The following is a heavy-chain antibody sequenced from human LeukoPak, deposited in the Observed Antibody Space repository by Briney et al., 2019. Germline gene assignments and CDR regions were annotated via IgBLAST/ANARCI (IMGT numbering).Heavy chain of an antibody. V-gene: IGHV4-4*07. CDR1: GGSISSYC. CDR3: ARALPVGDAFDI. CDR2: IYTSGST. Sequence: SETLSLTCTGSGGSISSYCWSWIRHPAGKRLEWIGRIYTSGSTNYNPSLKSRVTMSVDTSKNQFSLKLSSVTVADTAVYYCARALPVGDAFDIWGQGTKVTVSS. J-gene: IGHJ3*02. D-gene: IGHD1-26*01.